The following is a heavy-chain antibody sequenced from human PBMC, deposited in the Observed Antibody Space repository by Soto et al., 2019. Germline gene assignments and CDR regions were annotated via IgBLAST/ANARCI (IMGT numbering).Heavy chain of an antibody. V-gene: IGHV4-34*01. CDR2: INHSGST. CDR3: ARGLRGWFDP. J-gene: IGHJ5*02. Sequence: QVQLQQWGAGLLKPSETLSLTCAVYGGSFSGYYWSWIRQPAGKGLEWIGEINHSGSTNYNPSLKSRVIISVDTSKNQFSLKLSSVTAADTAVYYCARGLRGWFDPWGQGTLVTVSS. CDR1: GGSFSGYY.